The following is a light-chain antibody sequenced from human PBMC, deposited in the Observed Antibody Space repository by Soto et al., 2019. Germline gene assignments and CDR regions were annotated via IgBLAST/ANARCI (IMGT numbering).Light chain of an antibody. Sequence: QSVLTQPPSVSGAPGRRVTLSCTGTSSNIGAGFDVHWYRQLPGTAPKLLIYVNTNRPSGVPDRFSGSKSGTSASLAITGLQAEDEGDYYCQSYDSSLTGGVFGGGTKLTVL. CDR3: QSYDSSLTGGV. CDR2: VNT. CDR1: SSNIGAGFD. V-gene: IGLV1-40*01. J-gene: IGLJ3*02.